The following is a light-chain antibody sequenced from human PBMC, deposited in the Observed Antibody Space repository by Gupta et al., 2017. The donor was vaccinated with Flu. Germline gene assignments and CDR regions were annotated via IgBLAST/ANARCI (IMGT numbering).Light chain of an antibody. V-gene: IGLV2-14*03. CDR3: SSYTSSSTLRV. CDR1: SSDVGGYNY. CDR2: DVS. J-gene: IGLJ3*02. Sequence: QSALTQPASVSGSPGQPITISCTGTSSDVGGYNYVSWYQQHPGKAPKLMIYDVSNRPSGVSNRFSGSKSGNTASLTISGLQAEEEADYYCSSYTSSSTLRVFGGGTKLTVL.